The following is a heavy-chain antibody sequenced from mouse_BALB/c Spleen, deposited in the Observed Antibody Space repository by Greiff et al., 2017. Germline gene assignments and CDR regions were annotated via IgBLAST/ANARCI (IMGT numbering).Heavy chain of an antibody. D-gene: IGHD1-1*01. CDR1: GFTFSSFG. CDR3: ARGKNYGSPFDY. CDR2: ISNGGGST. J-gene: IGHJ2*01. V-gene: IGHV5-12-2*01. Sequence: EVHLVESGGGLVQPGGSRKLSCAASGFTFSSFGMHWVRQTPEKRLEWVAYISNGGGSTYYPDTVKGRFTISRDNAKNTLYLQMSSLESEDTAMYYCARGKNYGSPFDYWGQGTTLTVSS.